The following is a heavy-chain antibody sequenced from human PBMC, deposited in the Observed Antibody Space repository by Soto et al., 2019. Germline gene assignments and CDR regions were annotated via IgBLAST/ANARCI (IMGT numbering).Heavy chain of an antibody. D-gene: IGHD2-2*01. Sequence: SETLSLTCTVSGGSINSGGYCWSWIRQHPGKGLDWIGCISYGGSTSYNPSLKSRVTISVDTSKNQFSLKLTSVTAADTAVYYCARSVREVGYCISTSCPPRDAFDIWGQGTMVTVSS. CDR1: GGSINSGGYC. CDR2: ISYGGST. CDR3: ARSVREVGYCISTSCPPRDAFDI. V-gene: IGHV4-31*03. J-gene: IGHJ3*02.